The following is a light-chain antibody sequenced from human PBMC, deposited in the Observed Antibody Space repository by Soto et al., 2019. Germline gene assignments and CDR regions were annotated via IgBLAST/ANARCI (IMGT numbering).Light chain of an antibody. J-gene: IGKJ1*01. Sequence: DIQMTQSPSSLSASIGDRVTITCRASQSINSYLNWYQQKSGIAPRLLIYAASTLQSGVPSRFSGSGFGTDFTLTISSLQPEDFATYHCQQSYSTPRTFGQGTRVEIK. CDR2: AAS. CDR3: QQSYSTPRT. CDR1: QSINSY. V-gene: IGKV1-39*01.